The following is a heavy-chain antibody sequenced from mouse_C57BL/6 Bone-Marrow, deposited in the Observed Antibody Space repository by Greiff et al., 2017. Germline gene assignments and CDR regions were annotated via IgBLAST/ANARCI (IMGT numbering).Heavy chain of an antibody. CDR3: ARWATVVAFDY. Sequence: VKLVESGAELMKPGASVKLSCKATGYTFTGYWIEWVKQRPGHGLEWIGEILPGSGSTNYNDKFKGKATFTADTSSNTAYMQLSSMTTEDSANYYCARWATVVAFDYWGQGTTLTVSS. V-gene: IGHV1-9*01. CDR1: GYTFTGYW. J-gene: IGHJ2*01. D-gene: IGHD1-1*01. CDR2: ILPGSGST.